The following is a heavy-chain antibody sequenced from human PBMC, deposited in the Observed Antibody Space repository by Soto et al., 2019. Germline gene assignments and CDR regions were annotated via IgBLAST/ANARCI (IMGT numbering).Heavy chain of an antibody. V-gene: IGHV4-4*07. J-gene: IGHJ5*02. D-gene: IGHD3-16*01. CDR1: GASIRSYH. Sequence: PSETLSLTCAVSGASIRSYHWSFLRQPAGKGLEWIGRIQHTGNTSYNPSLKSRVTMSADTSKNQISLKMTSVTAADTAVHFCAKDVSSRRWFDPWGQGVRVTVSS. CDR3: AKDVSSRRWFDP. CDR2: IQHTGNT.